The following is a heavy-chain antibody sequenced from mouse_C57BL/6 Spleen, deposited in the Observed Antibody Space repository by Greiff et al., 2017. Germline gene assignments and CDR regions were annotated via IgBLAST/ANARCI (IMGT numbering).Heavy chain of an antibody. J-gene: IGHJ3*01. D-gene: IGHD1-1*01. CDR3: ASLITTGGVAY. Sequence: QVQLQQSGPGLVAPSQSLSITCTVSGFSLTSYGVDWVRQSPGKGLEWLGVIWGVGSTNYNSALKSRLSISKDNSKSQVFLKMNSLQTDDTAMYYCASLITTGGVAYWGQGTLVTVSA. CDR2: IWGVGST. CDR1: GFSLTSYG. V-gene: IGHV2-6*01.